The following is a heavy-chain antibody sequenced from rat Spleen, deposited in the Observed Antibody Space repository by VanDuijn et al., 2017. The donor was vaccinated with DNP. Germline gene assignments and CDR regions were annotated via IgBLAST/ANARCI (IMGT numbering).Heavy chain of an antibody. CDR2: ISHDGRNT. J-gene: IGHJ2*01. CDR3: STGGTEFNH. Sequence: EVQLVESGGGLVQPGRSLKLSCAASGFTFSDYYMAWVRQAPTKGLEWVASISHDGRNTYYRDSVKGRFTISRDNAKSSLSLQMDSLRSEDTATYYCSTGGTEFNHWGQGVMVTVSS. D-gene: IGHD1-11*01. V-gene: IGHV5-20*01. CDR1: GFTFSDYY.